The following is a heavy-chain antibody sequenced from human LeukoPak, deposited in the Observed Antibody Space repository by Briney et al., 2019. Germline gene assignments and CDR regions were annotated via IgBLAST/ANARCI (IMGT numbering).Heavy chain of an antibody. CDR3: AKDLFEYYYDSSGSEFDY. CDR2: ISYDGSNK. D-gene: IGHD3-22*01. Sequence: GGSLRLSCAASGFTFSCYGMHWVRQAPGKGLEWVAVISYDGSNKYYADSVKGRFTISRDNSKNTLYLQMNSLRAEDTAVYYCAKDLFEYYYDSSGSEFDYWGQGTLVTVSS. V-gene: IGHV3-30*18. J-gene: IGHJ4*02. CDR1: GFTFSCYG.